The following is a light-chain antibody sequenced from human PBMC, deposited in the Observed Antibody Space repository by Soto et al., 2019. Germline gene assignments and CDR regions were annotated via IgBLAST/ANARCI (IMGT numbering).Light chain of an antibody. J-gene: IGLJ2*01. V-gene: IGLV2-14*01. Sequence: QSALTQPASVSGSPGQSITISCTGTSSYVGTYNFVSWYRQHPVKAPILIIFDVSSRPSGISNRFSGSKSGNTASLTISGVQAEDEADYYCSSYANSDTVIFGGGTQLTVL. CDR2: DVS. CDR3: SSYANSDTVI. CDR1: SSYVGTYNF.